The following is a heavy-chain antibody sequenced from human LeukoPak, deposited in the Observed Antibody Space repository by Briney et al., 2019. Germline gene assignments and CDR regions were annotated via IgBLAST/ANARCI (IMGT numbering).Heavy chain of an antibody. Sequence: SETLSLTCAVYGESFSAYSWNWIRQSPGKGLEWIGEINHSGSTNYNPSLKSRVTISVDTSKNQTSKRQFSLKLNSVTAADTAVYYCTRERSTPGINWFDPWGQGTLVTVSS. CDR2: INHSGST. CDR1: GESFSAYS. D-gene: IGHD2-2*01. CDR3: TRERSTPGINWFDP. J-gene: IGHJ5*02. V-gene: IGHV4-34*01.